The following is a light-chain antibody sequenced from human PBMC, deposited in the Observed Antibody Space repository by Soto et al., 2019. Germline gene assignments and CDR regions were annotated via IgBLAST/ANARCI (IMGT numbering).Light chain of an antibody. CDR3: AAWDDSLSGVV. CDR1: SPNIGSNY. V-gene: IGLV1-47*01. J-gene: IGLJ2*01. CDR2: RNN. Sequence: QSVLTQPPSASGTPGQRVTISCSGSSPNIGSNYVYWYQQLPGTAPKLLIYRNNQRPSGVPDRFSGSKSGTSASLAISGLRSEDEAEYYCAAWDDSLSGVVFGGGTKLTVL.